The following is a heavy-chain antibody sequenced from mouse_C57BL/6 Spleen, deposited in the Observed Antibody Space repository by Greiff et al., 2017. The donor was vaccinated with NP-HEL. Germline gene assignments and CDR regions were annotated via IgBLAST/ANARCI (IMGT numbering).Heavy chain of an antibody. CDR2: ISSGSSTI. CDR3: ARRDGNHYYYAMDY. D-gene: IGHD2-1*01. CDR1: GFTFSDYG. V-gene: IGHV5-17*01. Sequence: EVQRVESGGGLVKPGGSLKLSCAASGFTFSDYGMHWVRQAPEKGLEWVAYISSGSSTIYYADTVKGRFTISRDNAKNTLFLQMTSLRSEDTAMYYCARRDGNHYYYAMDYWGQGTSVTVSS. J-gene: IGHJ4*01.